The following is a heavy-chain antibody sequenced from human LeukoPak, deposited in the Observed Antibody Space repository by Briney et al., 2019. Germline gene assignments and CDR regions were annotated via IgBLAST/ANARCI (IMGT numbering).Heavy chain of an antibody. J-gene: IGHJ6*02. D-gene: IGHD3-3*01. CDR2: IKSKTDGGTT. Sequence: GGSLRLSCAASGFTFSNAWMSWVRQAPGKGLEWVGRIKSKTDGGTTDYAAPVKGRFTISRDDSKNTLYLQMNSLKTEDTAVYYCTTDQVSGTIFGVVKPHYYYYGMDVWGQGTTVTVSS. CDR3: TTDQVSGTIFGVVKPHYYYYGMDV. CDR1: GFTFSNAW. V-gene: IGHV3-15*01.